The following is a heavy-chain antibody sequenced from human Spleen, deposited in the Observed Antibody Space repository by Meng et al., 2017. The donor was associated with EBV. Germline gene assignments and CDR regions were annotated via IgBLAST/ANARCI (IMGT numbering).Heavy chain of an antibody. Sequence: QVKPTQWGAGLFTLSDTLFLTCAVYGDSFSAYYWRWIRQPPGRGLEWIGDVIHSGNTSYSPSLKSRVTISVDTSKRQFSLKLRSMTAADTAVYYCATGWGKANYWGQGTLVTVSS. CDR3: ATGWGKANY. D-gene: IGHD3-16*01. CDR1: GDSFSAYY. V-gene: IGHV4-34*12. J-gene: IGHJ4*02. CDR2: VIHSGNT.